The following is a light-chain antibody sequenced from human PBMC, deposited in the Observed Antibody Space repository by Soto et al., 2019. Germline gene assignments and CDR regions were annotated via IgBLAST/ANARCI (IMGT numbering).Light chain of an antibody. CDR1: SSDVGGYNY. J-gene: IGLJ2*01. Sequence: QSALTQPASVSGSPGQSITISCTGTSSDVGGYNYVSWYQQHPGKAPKLMIYEVSNRPSGVSNRFSGSKSGNTASLTISGLQAEDEADYYCSSYISSSTALGFGGVTKLTVL. CDR3: SSYISSSTALG. V-gene: IGLV2-14*01. CDR2: EVS.